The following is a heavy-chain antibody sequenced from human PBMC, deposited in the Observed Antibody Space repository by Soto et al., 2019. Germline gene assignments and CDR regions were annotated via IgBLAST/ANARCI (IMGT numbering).Heavy chain of an antibody. D-gene: IGHD3-10*01. Sequence: LRLSCAASGFAFSSYGMHWVRQAPGKGLEWVAVIWYDGSNKYYADSVKGRFTISRDNSKNTLYLQMNSLRAEDTAVYYCARSSYYGSGSYFADYWGQGTLVTVS. CDR3: ARSSYYGSGSYFADY. V-gene: IGHV3-33*01. J-gene: IGHJ4*02. CDR2: IWYDGSNK. CDR1: GFAFSSYG.